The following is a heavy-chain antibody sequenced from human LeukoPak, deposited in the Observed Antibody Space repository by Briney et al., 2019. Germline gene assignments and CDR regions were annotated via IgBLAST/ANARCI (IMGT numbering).Heavy chain of an antibody. D-gene: IGHD3-22*01. J-gene: IGHJ4*02. Sequence: GGSLRLSCVGYGFTFSTYWMSWVRQAPGKGLEWVANIKQDGSEKYYVDSVKGRFTISRDNAKNSLYLQMNSLRAEDTAVYYCARGGETYYYDSTALDYWGQGTLVTVSA. CDR2: IKQDGSEK. CDR3: ARGGETYYYDSTALDY. V-gene: IGHV3-7*01. CDR1: GFTFSTYW.